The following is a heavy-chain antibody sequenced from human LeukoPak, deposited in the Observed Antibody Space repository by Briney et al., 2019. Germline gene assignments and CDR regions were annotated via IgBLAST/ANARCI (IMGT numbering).Heavy chain of an antibody. V-gene: IGHV1-18*01. Sequence: ASVTVSCKASGYSFNAYGICWVRQAPGQGLEWMGWLDSYNGITKSAPKFQGRVTMTTDTSTTTVYMELRNLRSDDTAVYYCARGRWLEGSDYWGQGSLVSVSS. CDR1: GYSFNAYG. D-gene: IGHD5-12*01. J-gene: IGHJ4*02. CDR2: LDSYNGIT. CDR3: ARGRWLEGSDY.